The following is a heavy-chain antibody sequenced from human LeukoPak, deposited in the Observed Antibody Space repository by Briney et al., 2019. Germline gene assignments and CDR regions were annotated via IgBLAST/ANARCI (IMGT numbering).Heavy chain of an antibody. D-gene: IGHD6-6*01. CDR2: ISSSGNTI. Sequence: GGSLRLSSAASEFTFTSYELNWVRQAPGKGLEWVSYISSSGNTISYADSVKGRFTISRDNAKNSLYLQVISLRAEDTAVYYCARGPSIAARYDAFDIWGQGTMVTVSS. V-gene: IGHV3-48*03. CDR3: ARGPSIAARYDAFDI. J-gene: IGHJ3*02. CDR1: EFTFTSYE.